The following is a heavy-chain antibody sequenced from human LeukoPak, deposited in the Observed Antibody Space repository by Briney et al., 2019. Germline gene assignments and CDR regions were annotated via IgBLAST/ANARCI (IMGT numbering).Heavy chain of an antibody. CDR3: ARTLIEYSVSSCYFDY. CDR1: GFTFSTYD. D-gene: IGHD6-6*01. Sequence: GGSLRLSCAASGFTFSTYDIHWVRQAPGKGLEWVALIRYDGSKKYYADSVKGRFTISRDNSKNTLYLQMNSLRAEDTAVYYCARTLIEYSVSSCYFDYWGQGTLVTASS. J-gene: IGHJ4*02. V-gene: IGHV3-30*02. CDR2: IRYDGSKK.